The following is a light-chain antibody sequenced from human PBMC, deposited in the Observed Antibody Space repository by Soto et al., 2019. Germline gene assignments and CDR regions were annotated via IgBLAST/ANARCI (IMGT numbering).Light chain of an antibody. J-gene: IGKJ5*01. V-gene: IGKV3-20*01. CDR2: GAS. CDR3: QQYCYSPIT. CDR1: QSVSSNY. Sequence: IVLTQSPGTLSLSPGERATLSCRAGQSVSSNYLAWYQQKPGQAPRLLIYGASSRATGIPDKFSGSGSGTDFTLTIDGLEPEDVAVCYCQQYCYSPITFGHGTRLEIK.